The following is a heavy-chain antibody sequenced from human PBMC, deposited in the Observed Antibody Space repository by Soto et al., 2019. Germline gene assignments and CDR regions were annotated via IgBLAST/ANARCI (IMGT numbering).Heavy chain of an antibody. CDR1: GGSISSYY. J-gene: IGHJ4*02. CDR2: IYYSGGT. CDR3: ARRYGDYFDF. D-gene: IGHD4-17*01. Sequence: PSETLSLTCTVSGGSISSYYWSWIRQPPGKGLEWIGYIYYSGGTNYNPSLKSRVTISVATSKNQFSLKLSSVTAADTAVYYCARRYGDYFDFWGQGTLATVSS. V-gene: IGHV4-59*08.